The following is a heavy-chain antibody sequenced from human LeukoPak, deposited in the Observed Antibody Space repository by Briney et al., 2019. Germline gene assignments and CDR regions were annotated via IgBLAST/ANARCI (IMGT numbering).Heavy chain of an antibody. V-gene: IGHV1-69*13. CDR3: ASSLGYCTNGVCFNWFDP. CDR2: IIPIFGTA. Sequence: SVKVSCKASVGTFSSYAISWVRQAPGQGLEWMGGIIPIFGTANYAQKFQGRVTITADESTSTAYMELSSLRSEDTAVYYCASSLGYCTNGVCFNWFDPWGQGTLVTVSS. CDR1: VGTFSSYA. J-gene: IGHJ5*02. D-gene: IGHD2-8*01.